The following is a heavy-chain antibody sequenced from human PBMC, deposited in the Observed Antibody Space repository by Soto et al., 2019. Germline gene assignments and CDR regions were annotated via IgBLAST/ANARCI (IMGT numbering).Heavy chain of an antibody. CDR2: INAGNGNA. V-gene: IGHV1-3*01. CDR3: ARVGYRGSRPFDY. CDR1: GYTFTSYA. J-gene: IGHJ4*02. D-gene: IGHD5-12*01. Sequence: ASVKVSCKASGYTFTSYAMHWVRQAPGQRLEWMGWINAGNGNAKYSQKFQGRVTITTDTSASTAYMKLSSLRAEDTAVYYCARVGYRGSRPFDYWGQGTLVTVSS.